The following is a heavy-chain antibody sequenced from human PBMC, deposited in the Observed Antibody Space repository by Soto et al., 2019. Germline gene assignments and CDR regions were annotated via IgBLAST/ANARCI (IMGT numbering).Heavy chain of an antibody. CDR3: ARWGSTMYCDFWSGYKDDAFDI. D-gene: IGHD3-3*01. CDR1: GGSFSGSY. V-gene: IGHV4-34*01. CDR2: INHSGST. J-gene: IGHJ3*02. Sequence: SETLSLTCAVYGGSFSGSYWSWIRQPPGKGLEWSGEINHSGSTNYNPSLKSRVTISVDTSKNQFSLKLSSVTAADTAVYYCARWGSTMYCDFWSGYKDDAFDIWGQGRMVNVSS.